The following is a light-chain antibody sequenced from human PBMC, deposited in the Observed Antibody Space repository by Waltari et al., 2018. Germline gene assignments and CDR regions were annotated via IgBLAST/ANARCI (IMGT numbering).Light chain of an antibody. CDR2: DVG. Sequence: QSALTQPASVSGSPGQSITISCTGSNSDIGGYTYVSWYQQHPGNAPKLILYDVGRRPSGVSNRFSGSKSGNTASLTISGLQAEDEADYYCSLYTSSTTLVYVFGTGTKVTVL. V-gene: IGLV2-14*03. CDR1: NSDIGGYTY. J-gene: IGLJ1*01. CDR3: SLYTSSTTLVYV.